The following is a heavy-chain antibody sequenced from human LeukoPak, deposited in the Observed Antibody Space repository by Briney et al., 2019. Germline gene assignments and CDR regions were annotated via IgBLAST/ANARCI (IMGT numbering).Heavy chain of an antibody. CDR1: GGSISRYY. Sequence: PSETLSLTCTVSGGSISRYYWGWIRQPPGEGLEWIGYIHYSGSTNYNPSLKSRVTISADTSKNQFSLKLSSVTAADTAVYYCARTRGYSYGFPFDYWGQGTLVTVSS. CDR3: ARTRGYSYGFPFDY. D-gene: IGHD5-18*01. CDR2: IHYSGST. V-gene: IGHV4-59*01. J-gene: IGHJ4*02.